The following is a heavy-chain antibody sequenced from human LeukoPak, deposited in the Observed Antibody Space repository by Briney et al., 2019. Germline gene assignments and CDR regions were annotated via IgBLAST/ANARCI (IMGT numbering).Heavy chain of an antibody. CDR1: GYSFSNYW. D-gene: IGHD5-12*01. CDR2: IYPSDSDT. V-gene: IGHV5-51*01. J-gene: IGHJ4*02. Sequence: GESLKISCKASGYSFSNYWIGWVRQMPGKGLEWMGIIYPSDSDTRYSPSFQGQVTISADKSIRTAYLQWSSLKASDTAMYYCARPSNSGYDFWGQGALVTVPS. CDR3: ARPSNSGYDF.